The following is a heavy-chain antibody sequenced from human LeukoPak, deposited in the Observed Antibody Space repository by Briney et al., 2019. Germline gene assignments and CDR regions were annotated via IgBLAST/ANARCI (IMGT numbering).Heavy chain of an antibody. V-gene: IGHV3-21*01. Sequence: GGSLRLSCAASGFTFSNYAMHWVRQAPGKGLEWVSSISSSSSYMYYADSMRGRFTISRDSAQNSLYLQMNGLKAEDTAVYYRARDSGLLPIVTYYFDSWGQGTLVTVSS. J-gene: IGHJ4*02. CDR1: GFTFSNYA. D-gene: IGHD3-22*01. CDR3: ARDSGLLPIVTYYFDS. CDR2: ISSSSSYM.